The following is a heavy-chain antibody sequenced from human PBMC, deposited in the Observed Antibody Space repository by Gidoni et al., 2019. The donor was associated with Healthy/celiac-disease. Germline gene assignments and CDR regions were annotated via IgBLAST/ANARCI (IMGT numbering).Heavy chain of an antibody. CDR3: AGGSWWPHFDY. J-gene: IGHJ4*02. CDR2: ISGSGGST. D-gene: IGHD2-15*01. Sequence: EVQLLESGGGLVQPGGSLRLSCAAPGLTFSSYAMSWVRQAPGKGLEWVSAISGSGGSTYYADSVKGRFTISRDNSKNTLYLQMNSLRAEDTAVYYCAGGSWWPHFDYWGQGTLVTVSS. CDR1: GLTFSSYA. V-gene: IGHV3-23*01.